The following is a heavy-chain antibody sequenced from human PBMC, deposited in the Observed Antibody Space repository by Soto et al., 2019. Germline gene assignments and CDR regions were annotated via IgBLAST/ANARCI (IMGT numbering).Heavy chain of an antibody. CDR3: AKDRIPVSGCNYSFDF. V-gene: IGHV3-23*01. D-gene: IGHD6-19*01. J-gene: IGHJ4*02. CDR2: TSISGGTT. CDR1: GFTCNNYR. Sequence: GGSLRLCCAASGFTCNNYRMSWVRQARRKGLEWVSATSISGGTTYYADSVKGRFTISRDNSKNTLYLQMNSLRAEDTAVYYCAKDRIPVSGCNYSFDFWGQGTLVTVSS.